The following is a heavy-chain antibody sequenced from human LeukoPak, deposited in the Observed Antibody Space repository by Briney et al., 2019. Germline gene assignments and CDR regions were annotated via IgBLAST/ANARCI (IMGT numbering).Heavy chain of an antibody. CDR1: GCSFTSYW. D-gene: IGHD3-10*01. V-gene: IGHV5-51*01. CDR3: ARLCISAWFPGDY. CDR2: IWPGDSDT. J-gene: IGHJ4*02. Sequence: GEYLEISCHASGCSFTSYWIAWVRPLPGKGLEWMGMIWPGDSDTRYSPSFQGQVTISADKSISTAYLQWSSLKASDTAMYYCARLCISAWFPGDYWGQGTLVTVSS.